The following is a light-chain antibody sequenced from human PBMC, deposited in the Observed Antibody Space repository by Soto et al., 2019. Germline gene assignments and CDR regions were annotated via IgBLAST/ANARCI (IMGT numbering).Light chain of an antibody. V-gene: IGKV1-5*01. CDR1: QSITTF. CDR2: DAS. Sequence: DIQMTQSPSTLSASRGDRVTITCRASQSITTFLAWYQQKPGKAPQILIYDASKLEPGVPSRLSGGGSGTEFTLTISSLQPDDFETYYCQQSSTYQITFGGGTKVHI. J-gene: IGKJ4*01. CDR3: QQSSTYQIT.